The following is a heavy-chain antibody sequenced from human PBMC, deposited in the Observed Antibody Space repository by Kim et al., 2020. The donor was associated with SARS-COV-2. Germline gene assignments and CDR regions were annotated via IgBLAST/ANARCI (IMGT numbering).Heavy chain of an antibody. Sequence: GGSLRLSCAASGFTFSSYLMSWVRQTPGKGLEWVANIKRDGSEKSYVDSVKGRFTISRDNAKNLVFLQMNSLRAEDTGVYYCARDQSYYGSAWYFDLWGRGALVTVSS. J-gene: IGHJ2*01. D-gene: IGHD3-10*01. CDR2: IKRDGSEK. CDR3: ARDQSYYGSAWYFDL. CDR1: GFTFSSYL. V-gene: IGHV3-7*03.